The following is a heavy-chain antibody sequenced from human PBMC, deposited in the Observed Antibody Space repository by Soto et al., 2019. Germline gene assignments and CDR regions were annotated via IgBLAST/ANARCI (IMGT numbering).Heavy chain of an antibody. CDR1: GGELSWYA. D-gene: IGHD2-2*01. CDR2: IIPISSTA. CDR3: ARSQGSSTSLEIYYYYYYGMDV. V-gene: IGHV1-69*13. Sequence: ASGTVSFRASGGELSWYAVSWVRQEKGQGLEWMGGIIPISSTANYAQKFQGRVTITADESTSTAYMELSSLRSEDTAVYYCARSQGSSTSLEIYYYYYYGMDVWGQGTTVTVSS. J-gene: IGHJ6*02.